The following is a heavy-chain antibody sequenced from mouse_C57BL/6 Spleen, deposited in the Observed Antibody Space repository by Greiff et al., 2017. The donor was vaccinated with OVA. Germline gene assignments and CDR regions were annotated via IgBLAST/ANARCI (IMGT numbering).Heavy chain of an antibody. CDR1: GYSITSGYY. CDR3: ARKTGRDFDY. J-gene: IGHJ2*01. Sequence: DVQLQESGPGLVKPSQSLSLTCSVTGYSITSGYYWNWIRQFPGNKLEWMGYISYDGSTNYNPSLKNRISITRDTSKNQFFLKLNSVTTEDAAAYYCARKTGRDFDYWGQGTTLTVSS. CDR2: ISYDGST. D-gene: IGHD4-1*01. V-gene: IGHV3-6*01.